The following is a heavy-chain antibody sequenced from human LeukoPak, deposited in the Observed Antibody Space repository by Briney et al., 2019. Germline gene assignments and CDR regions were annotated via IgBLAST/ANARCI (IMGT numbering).Heavy chain of an antibody. Sequence: PSETLSLTCSVSGGSISSYHWSWIRQPPGKGLEWIGYIYYSGSTDYNPSLKSRVTISVDTSKNQFSLKLSSVTAADTAVYYCARNRWDSSGWYVIDHWGQGTLVTVSS. CDR2: IYYSGST. CDR1: GGSISSYH. J-gene: IGHJ4*02. V-gene: IGHV4-59*01. CDR3: ARNRWDSSGWYVIDH. D-gene: IGHD6-19*01.